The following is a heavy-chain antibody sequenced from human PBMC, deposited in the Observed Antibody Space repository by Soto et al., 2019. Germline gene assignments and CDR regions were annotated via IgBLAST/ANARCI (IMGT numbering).Heavy chain of an antibody. J-gene: IGHJ6*02. CDR3: ATAARANYYYGMDV. V-gene: IGHV3-23*01. CDR2: ISGSGGST. CDR1: GFTFSSYA. Sequence: EVQLLESGGGLVQPGGSLRLSCAASGFTFSSYAMSWVRQAPGKGLEWVSAISGSGGSTYYADSVKGRFTISRDNCKNALYLQMNSLRAEDTAVYYCATAARANYYYGMDVWVQGTTVTVSS. D-gene: IGHD6-6*01.